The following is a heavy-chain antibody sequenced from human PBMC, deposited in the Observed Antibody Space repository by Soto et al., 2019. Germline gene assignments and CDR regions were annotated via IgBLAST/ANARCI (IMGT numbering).Heavy chain of an antibody. CDR1: GGTFSSYA. CDR2: IIPIFGTA. J-gene: IGHJ6*02. D-gene: IGHD6-13*01. V-gene: IGHV1-69*13. Sequence: SVKVSCKASGGTFSSYAISWVRQAPGQGLEWMGGIIPIFGTANYAQKFQGRVTITADESTSTAYMELSSLRSEDTAVYYCARAPAAAGMLLADYYYDYGMDVWGQGTTVTVSS. CDR3: ARAPAAAGMLLADYYYDYGMDV.